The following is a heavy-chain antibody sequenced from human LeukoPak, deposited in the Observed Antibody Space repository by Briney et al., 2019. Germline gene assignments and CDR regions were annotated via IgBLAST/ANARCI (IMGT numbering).Heavy chain of an antibody. CDR2: LSGSGDYT. V-gene: IGHV3-23*01. D-gene: IGHD6-19*01. J-gene: IGHJ4*02. Sequence: GGSLRLSCAASGFTFSSYAMSWVPQAPGRGLEWVSALSGSGDYTYFADSLKGRFTISRDNSKNTLYLQMNSLRDEDTAVYYCAKGSTSGWYSNRDFDYWGQGTLVTVSS. CDR3: AKGSTSGWYSNRDFDY. CDR1: GFTFSSYA.